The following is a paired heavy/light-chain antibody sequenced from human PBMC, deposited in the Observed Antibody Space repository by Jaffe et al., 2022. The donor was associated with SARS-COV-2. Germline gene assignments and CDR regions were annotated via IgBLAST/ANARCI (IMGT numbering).Heavy chain of an antibody. CDR2: IHHSGRT. CDR3: ARHVAYCSGGSCYETSYGVDV. Sequence: QVQLQESGPGLVKPSETLSLTCSVSGGSISGYYWSWIRQPPGTGLEWIGYIHHSGRTDYNPSLKSRVTISRETSKNQFSLKLSSVTAADTAVYYCARHVAYCSGGSCYETSYGVDVWGHGTTVTVSS. V-gene: IGHV4-59*08. J-gene: IGHJ6*02. D-gene: IGHD2-15*01. CDR1: GGSISGYY.
Light chain of an antibody. CDR1: QSIHNY. V-gene: IGKV1-39*01. J-gene: IGKJ2*01. Sequence: DIQMTQSPSSLSASVRDRVTITCRASQSIHNYLIWYQVKPGKAPKLLIYAASSLQSGVPSRFSGSGSGTDFTLTISSLQPEDFATYYCQQGYSTPYTFGQGTKLEIK. CDR2: AAS. CDR3: QQGYSTPYT.